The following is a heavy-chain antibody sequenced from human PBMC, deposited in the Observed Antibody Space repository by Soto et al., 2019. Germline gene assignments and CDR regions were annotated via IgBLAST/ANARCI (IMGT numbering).Heavy chain of an antibody. Sequence: QVQLQESGPGLVKPSETLSLTCTVSGGSISSYYWSWIRQPPGKGLEWIGYIYYSRSTNYNPSLNSRVTISVDTSKNQFSLKLSSVTAADTAVYYCARSRGGYFDYWGQGTLVTVSS. J-gene: IGHJ4*02. CDR2: IYYSRST. CDR3: ARSRGGYFDY. V-gene: IGHV4-59*01. CDR1: GGSISSYY. D-gene: IGHD3-10*01.